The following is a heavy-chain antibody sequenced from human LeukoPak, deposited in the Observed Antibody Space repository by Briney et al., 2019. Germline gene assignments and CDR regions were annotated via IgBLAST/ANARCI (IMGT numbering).Heavy chain of an antibody. D-gene: IGHD1-14*01. CDR2: ISGSGGST. CDR1: GFTFRSNT. V-gene: IGHV3-23*01. CDR3: VKNGEPHYYMDV. Sequence: GGSLRLSCAASGFTFRSNTMSWVRQAPGRGLEWVSVISGSGGSTYYADSVKGRFTISRDNSKNTLYLQINSLRAEDTAVYYCVKNGEPHYYMDVWGKGTTVTVSS. J-gene: IGHJ6*03.